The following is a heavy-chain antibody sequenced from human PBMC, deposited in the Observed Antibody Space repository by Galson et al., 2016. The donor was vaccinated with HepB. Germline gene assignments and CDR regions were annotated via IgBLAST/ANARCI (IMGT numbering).Heavy chain of an antibody. CDR1: GFTFSSYG. CDR2: ISYDGISK. Sequence: SLRLSCAASGFTFSSYGMQWVRQAPGKGLEWVAVISYDGISKYYGDSVKGRFTISRDNSKNTLHLQMNSLRVEDTALYYCAEDPKSAGNWMDPWGQGTLVTVSS. J-gene: IGHJ5*02. CDR3: AEDPKSAGNWMDP. V-gene: IGHV3-30*18.